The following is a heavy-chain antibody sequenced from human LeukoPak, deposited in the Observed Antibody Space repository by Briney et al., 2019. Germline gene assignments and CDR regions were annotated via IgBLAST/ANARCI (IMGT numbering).Heavy chain of an antibody. D-gene: IGHD2-2*01. J-gene: IGHJ6*03. CDR3: ARDEYCSSTSCYWGDYYYMDV. CDR1: GYTFTGYY. Sequence: ASVKVSCKASGYTFTGYYMHWVRQAPGQGLEWMGWINPNSGGTNYAQKFQGRVTMTRDTSISTAYMELSRLRSDDTAVYYCARDEYCSSTSCYWGDYYYMDVWGKGTTVTVSS. CDR2: INPNSGGT. V-gene: IGHV1-2*02.